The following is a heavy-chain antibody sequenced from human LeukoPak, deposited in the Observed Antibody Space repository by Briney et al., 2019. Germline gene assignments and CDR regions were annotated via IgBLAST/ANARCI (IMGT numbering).Heavy chain of an antibody. CDR1: GFTVSRNY. CDR2: IDSGGNT. Sequence: GGSLRLSCVGSGFTVSRNYMSWVRQAAGKGLEWVSAIDSGGNTHHADSVKGRFTISRDISKNTLFLQMNSLRAEDTAVYYCASWRDFHAFDIWGQGTMVTVSS. J-gene: IGHJ3*02. CDR3: ASWRDFHAFDI. V-gene: IGHV3-66*01. D-gene: IGHD3-3*01.